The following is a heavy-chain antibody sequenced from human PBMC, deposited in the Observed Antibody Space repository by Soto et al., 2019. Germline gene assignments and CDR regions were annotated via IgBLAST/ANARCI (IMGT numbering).Heavy chain of an antibody. D-gene: IGHD6-19*01. CDR2: ISGSGGST. CDR1: GFTFSSYA. Sequence: EVQLLESGGGLVQPGGSLRLSCAASGFTFSSYAMSWVRQAPGRGLEWVSAISGSGGSTYYADSVKGRFTISRDNSKSTLYLQMNSLRADDTALYYCAIDSGSDDSAWDGGDYWGQGTLVTVSS. J-gene: IGHJ4*02. V-gene: IGHV3-23*01. CDR3: AIDSGSDDSAWDGGDY.